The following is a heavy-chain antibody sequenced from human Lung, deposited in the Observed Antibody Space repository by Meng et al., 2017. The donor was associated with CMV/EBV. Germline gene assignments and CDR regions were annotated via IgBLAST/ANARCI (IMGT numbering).Heavy chain of an antibody. Sequence: LXCAVYGGSFSGYYWSWIRQPPGKGLEWIGEINHSGSTNYNPSLKSRVTISVDTSKNQFSLKLSSVTAADTAVYYCARSNIVVVVAATLGYYYYGMAVWGPGNXV. J-gene: IGHJ6*02. CDR2: INHSGST. V-gene: IGHV4-34*01. CDR3: ARSNIVVVVAATLGYYYYGMAV. CDR1: GGSFSGYY. D-gene: IGHD2-15*01.